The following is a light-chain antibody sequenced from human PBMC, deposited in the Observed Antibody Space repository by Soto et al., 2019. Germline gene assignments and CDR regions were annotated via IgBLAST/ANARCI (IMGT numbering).Light chain of an antibody. Sequence: QSVLSQPPSVSGAPGQRITISCTGSSSNIGANYDVHWYRQVPGTAPKLLMSGDNNRLSGVADRFSGSKSGTSASLAITRLQAEDEADYYCQSYDSSLNRVFGTGTKVTVL. CDR1: SSNIGANYD. V-gene: IGLV1-40*01. CDR3: QSYDSSLNRV. CDR2: GDN. J-gene: IGLJ1*01.